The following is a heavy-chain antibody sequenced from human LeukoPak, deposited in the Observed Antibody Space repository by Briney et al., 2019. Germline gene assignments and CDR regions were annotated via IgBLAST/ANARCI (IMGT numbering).Heavy chain of an antibody. J-gene: IGHJ4*02. CDR3: ARDKQGYYYDSSAYYSLDY. CDR2: INPNSGGT. CDR1: GYTFTGYY. Sequence: VASVKVSCKASGYTFTGYYMHWVRQAPGQGHEWMGWINPNSGGTNYAQKFQGRVTMTRDTSISTAYMELSRLRSDDTAVYYCARDKQGYYYDSSAYYSLDYWGQGTLVTVSS. V-gene: IGHV1-2*02. D-gene: IGHD3-22*01.